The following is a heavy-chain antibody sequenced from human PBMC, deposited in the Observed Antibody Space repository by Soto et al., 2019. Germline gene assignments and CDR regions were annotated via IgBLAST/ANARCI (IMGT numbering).Heavy chain of an antibody. CDR2: IWYDGSNK. V-gene: IGHV3-33*01. J-gene: IGHJ3*02. CDR1: VFTFSSYG. Sequence: GGSLRRSCAASVFTFSSYGMHWFRQAPGKGLEWVAVIWYDGSNKHYADSVKGRFTISRDNSKNTLYLQMNSLRAEDTAVYYCAREPIVGATRGAFDIWGQGTMVTVSS. D-gene: IGHD1-26*01. CDR3: AREPIVGATRGAFDI.